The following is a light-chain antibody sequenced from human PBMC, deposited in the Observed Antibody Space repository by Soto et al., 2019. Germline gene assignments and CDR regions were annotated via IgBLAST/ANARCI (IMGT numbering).Light chain of an antibody. Sequence: QLVLTQSPSASASLGASVRLTCTLTSGHSSYAIAWHQQQPEKGPRFLMKLNSDGTHSKGDGIPDRYSGSSSGAERYLPISSLQSEDEADYYCQTWGTGIHVFGTGTKVTVL. CDR3: QTWGTGIHV. J-gene: IGLJ1*01. V-gene: IGLV4-69*01. CDR2: LNSDGTH. CDR1: SGHSSYA.